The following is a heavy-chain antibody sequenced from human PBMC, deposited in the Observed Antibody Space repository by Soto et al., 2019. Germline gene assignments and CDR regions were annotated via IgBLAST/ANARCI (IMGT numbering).Heavy chain of an antibody. D-gene: IGHD6-19*01. CDR3: ARAGGLGAVAVDY. CDR2: IFYSGST. Sequence: SETLSLTCTVSGGSISSSSYYWGWIRQPPGKGLEWIGSIFYSGSTYYNPSLKSRVTISVDRSKNQFSLKLSSVTAADTAVYYCARAGGLGAVAVDYWGQGTLVTVSS. CDR1: GGSISSSSYY. J-gene: IGHJ4*02. V-gene: IGHV4-39*07.